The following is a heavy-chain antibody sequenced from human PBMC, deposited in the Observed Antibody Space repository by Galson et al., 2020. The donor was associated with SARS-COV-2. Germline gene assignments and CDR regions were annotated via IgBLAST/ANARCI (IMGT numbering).Heavy chain of an antibody. J-gene: IGHJ4*02. CDR3: VRLIPNEQTSGWPNPDD. Sequence: GESLKISCAASGFTFSHYQMAWIRQAPGKGLEWVSYIAAGGYIIYSADSVKGRFTISRDNAKNSLFLQMSSLRADDTAVYYCVRLIPNEQTSGWPNPDDWGQGTLVTVSS. CDR2: IAAGGYII. D-gene: IGHD6-19*01. CDR1: GFTFSHYQ. V-gene: IGHV3-11*01.